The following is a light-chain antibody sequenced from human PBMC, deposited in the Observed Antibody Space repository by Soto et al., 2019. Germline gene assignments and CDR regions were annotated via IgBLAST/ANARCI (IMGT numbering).Light chain of an antibody. CDR1: NIGSKS. V-gene: IGLV3-21*02. J-gene: IGLJ2*01. CDR2: DDS. CDR3: QVWDSSSDHPV. Sequence: SYELTQPPSVSVAPGQTARITCGGNNIGSKSVHWYQQKPGQAPMLVVYDDSDRPSGTPERFSGSNSGNTATLTISRVEAGDEADYYCQVWDSSSDHPVFGGGTKVTVL.